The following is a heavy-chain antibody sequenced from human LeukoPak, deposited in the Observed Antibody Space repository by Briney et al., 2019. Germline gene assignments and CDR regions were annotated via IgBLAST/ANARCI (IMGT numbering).Heavy chain of an antibody. CDR3: ARDGSPITMIVNSGAFDI. V-gene: IGHV3-21*01. D-gene: IGHD3-22*01. J-gene: IGHJ3*02. Sequence: GGSLRLSCAASGFXFSSYSINWVRQAPGKGLEWVSSISSSSSYIYYADSVKGRFTISRDNAKNSLYLQMNSLRAEDTAVYYCARDGSPITMIVNSGAFDIWGQGTMVTVSS. CDR2: ISSSSSYI. CDR1: GFXFSSYS.